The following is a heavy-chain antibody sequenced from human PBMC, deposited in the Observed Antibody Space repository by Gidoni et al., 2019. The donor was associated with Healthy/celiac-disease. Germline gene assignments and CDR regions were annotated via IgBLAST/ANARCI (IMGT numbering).Heavy chain of an antibody. Sequence: EVQLVESGGGLVQPGGALRLSWSASCFTLSRYSMNWVRQAPGKGLELVSDISSSSSTIYYADSVKGRFTISRDNAKNSLYLQMNSLRDEDTAVYYCAKCVGRYYYYGMDVWGQGTTVTVSS. J-gene: IGHJ6*02. CDR2: ISSSSSTI. V-gene: IGHV3-48*02. D-gene: IGHD3-16*01. CDR1: CFTLSRYS. CDR3: AKCVGRYYYYGMDV.